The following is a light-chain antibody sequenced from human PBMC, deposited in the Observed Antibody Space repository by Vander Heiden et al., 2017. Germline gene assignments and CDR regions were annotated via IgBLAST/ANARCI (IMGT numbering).Light chain of an antibody. V-gene: IGKV1-39*01. J-gene: IGKJ2*02. CDR3: QQSVNTPCT. CDR2: GAS. CDR1: QSISSY. Sequence: DIQMTQSPSSLSASVGDRVTITCRASQSISSYLNWYQQRPGKAPKLLIYGASILQSGVPSRFSGDGSGTDFALTISRLQPEDFATYYCQQSVNTPCTFGQGTKLEIK.